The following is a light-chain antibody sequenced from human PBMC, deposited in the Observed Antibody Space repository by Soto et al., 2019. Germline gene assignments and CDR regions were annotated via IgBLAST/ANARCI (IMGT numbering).Light chain of an antibody. J-gene: IGKJ1*01. CDR1: QSVSSNY. CDR2: GAS. Sequence: PSPGTLSVYQRDGSTLSCRAVQSVSSNYLAWYQQKPGQAPRLLIYGASSRATGIPDRVNGSGAGPLFPLISSRVEPEDFFVYYYHQYGSSYPWTFGQGTKVDIK. CDR3: HQYGSSYPWT. V-gene: IGKV3-20*01.